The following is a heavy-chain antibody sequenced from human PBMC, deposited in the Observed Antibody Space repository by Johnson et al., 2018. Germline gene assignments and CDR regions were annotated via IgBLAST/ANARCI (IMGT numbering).Heavy chain of an antibody. CDR1: GAAINSHY. Sequence: QVQLQESGPGLVKPSETLSLTCTVSGAAINSHYWTWIRQPPWKGLEWIGYIYYSGSTNYNLSLKSRVTISADTSKNQVSRKLTSVTAADTAVFYCASSSFECTSSSCYGYYYYYMDGWGKGTTVTVSS. J-gene: IGHJ6*03. D-gene: IGHD2-2*01. V-gene: IGHV4-59*11. CDR3: ASSSFECTSSSCYGYYYYYMDG. CDR2: IYYSGST.